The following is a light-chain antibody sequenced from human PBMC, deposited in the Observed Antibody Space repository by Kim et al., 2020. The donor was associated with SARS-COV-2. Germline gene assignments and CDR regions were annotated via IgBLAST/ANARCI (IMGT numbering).Light chain of an antibody. J-gene: IGKJ2*01. CDR2: QIS. CDR1: QSIGSR. Sequence: SASRGDRVTITCRASQSIGSRLAWFQQKPGKAPNLLIFQISTLESGVPSRFSGSGSGTQFTLTISSLQPDDFATYYCQQYNSFYTFGQGTKVDIK. V-gene: IGKV1-5*03. CDR3: QQYNSFYT.